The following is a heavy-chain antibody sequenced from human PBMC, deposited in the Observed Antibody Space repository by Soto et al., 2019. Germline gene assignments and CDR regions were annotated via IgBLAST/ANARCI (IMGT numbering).Heavy chain of an antibody. J-gene: IGHJ3*02. CDR3: AKDGGTTGTTGAFDI. Sequence: GGSLRLSCAASGFTFSGYAMSWVRQAPGKGLEWVSAISGSGGRTYNADSVKGRFTISRDNSKNTLFLQMNSLRAEDTAVYYCAKDGGTTGTTGAFDIWGQGTMVTVSS. CDR2: ISGSGGRT. CDR1: GFTFSGYA. V-gene: IGHV3-23*01. D-gene: IGHD1-1*01.